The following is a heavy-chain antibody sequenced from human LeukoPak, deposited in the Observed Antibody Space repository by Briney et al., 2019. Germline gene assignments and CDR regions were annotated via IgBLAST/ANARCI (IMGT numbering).Heavy chain of an antibody. J-gene: IGHJ6*03. Sequence: GGSLRLSCAASGFTLSSYGIHWVRQAPGKGLEWVAFIQYDGSNKYYADSVKGRFTISRDNSKNTLYLQMNSLRAEDTAVYYCAKDFYGSGSYYMGFYYYYYMDVWGKGTTVTISS. V-gene: IGHV3-30*02. D-gene: IGHD3-10*01. CDR1: GFTLSSYG. CDR2: IQYDGSNK. CDR3: AKDFYGSGSYYMGFYYYYYMDV.